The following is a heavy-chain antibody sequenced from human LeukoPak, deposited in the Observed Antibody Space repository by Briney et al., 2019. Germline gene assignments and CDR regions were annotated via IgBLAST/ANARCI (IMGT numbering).Heavy chain of an antibody. D-gene: IGHD3-22*01. J-gene: IGHJ4*02. Sequence: GGSLRLSCAASGFTFSSYAMSWVRQAPGEGLEWVSAVSASGGNTYYADSVKGRFTISRDNSKNTLYLQENSLRAEDTAVYYCGKGLYHDYSGIGDYWGQGTLVTVSS. CDR1: GFTFSSYA. V-gene: IGHV3-23*01. CDR2: VSASGGNT. CDR3: GKGLYHDYSGIGDY.